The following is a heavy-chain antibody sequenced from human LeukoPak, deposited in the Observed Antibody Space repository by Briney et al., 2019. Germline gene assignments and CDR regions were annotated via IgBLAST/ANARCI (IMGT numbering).Heavy chain of an antibody. CDR1: GFTFSSYA. V-gene: IGHV3-23*01. J-gene: IGHJ4*02. D-gene: IGHD3-22*01. CDR2: ISGSGGST. CDR3: AKVYSAIVVVIGLFDY. Sequence: GGSLRLSCAASGFTFSSYAMSWVRQAPGKGLEWVSAISGSGGSTYYADSVKGRFTISRDNSKNTLYLQMNSLRAEDTAVYYCAKVYSAIVVVIGLFDYWGQGTLVTVSS.